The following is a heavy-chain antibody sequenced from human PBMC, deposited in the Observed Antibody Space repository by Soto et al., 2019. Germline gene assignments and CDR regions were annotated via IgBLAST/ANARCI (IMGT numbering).Heavy chain of an antibody. CDR1: SGSLSGYY. V-gene: IGHV4-34*01. D-gene: IGHD6-6*01. Sequence: SETLSLTCSLYSGSLSGYYWSWIRQPPGKGLEWIGEISPSGTTNYSPSLKSRVSISVDTSKNQFSLNLTSLTAADTAVYYCARAPKVSGSAQTRPDFWGQGALVTVSS. CDR2: ISPSGTT. J-gene: IGHJ4*02. CDR3: ARAPKVSGSAQTRPDF.